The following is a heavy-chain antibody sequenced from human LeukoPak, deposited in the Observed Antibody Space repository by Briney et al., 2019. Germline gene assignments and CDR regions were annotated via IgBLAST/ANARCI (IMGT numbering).Heavy chain of an antibody. Sequence: PGGSLRLSCAASGFTFSSYAMRWVRQAPGKGLEWVAVISYDGSNKYYADSVKGRFTISRDNSKNTLYLQMNSLRAEDTAVYYCARSPTYYYDSSGYSLQYYFDYWGQGTLVTVSS. D-gene: IGHD3-22*01. CDR2: ISYDGSNK. V-gene: IGHV3-30-3*01. J-gene: IGHJ4*02. CDR3: ARSPTYYYDSSGYSLQYYFDY. CDR1: GFTFSSYA.